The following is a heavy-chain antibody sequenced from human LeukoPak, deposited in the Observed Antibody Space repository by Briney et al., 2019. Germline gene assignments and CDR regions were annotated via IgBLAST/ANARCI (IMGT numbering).Heavy chain of an antibody. V-gene: IGHV4-39*01. Sequence: PSETLSLTCTVSGGSISSSSHYWVWFRQPPGKGLEWIGYIYYSGSSFCNPSLKSRVTMSVDTSKNQFSLRLNSVTAADTAVYYCARGPTVTTDYWGQGTLVTVSS. CDR2: IYYSGSS. J-gene: IGHJ4*02. D-gene: IGHD4-17*01. CDR1: GGSISSSSHY. CDR3: ARGPTVTTDY.